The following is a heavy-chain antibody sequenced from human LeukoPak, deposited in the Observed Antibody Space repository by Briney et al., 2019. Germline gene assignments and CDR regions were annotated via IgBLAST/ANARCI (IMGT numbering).Heavy chain of an antibody. D-gene: IGHD4-17*01. CDR2: ISSSSSHR. J-gene: IGHJ4*02. Sequence: GGSLRLSCAASGFTFSTYSMNWVRQAPGKGLEWVSSISSSSSHRYYADSVKGRFTISRDNAKNSLYLQMNSLRAEDTAVYYCARLMTTVTPVWGQGALVTVSS. CDR1: GFTFSTYS. CDR3: ARLMTTVTPV. V-gene: IGHV3-21*04.